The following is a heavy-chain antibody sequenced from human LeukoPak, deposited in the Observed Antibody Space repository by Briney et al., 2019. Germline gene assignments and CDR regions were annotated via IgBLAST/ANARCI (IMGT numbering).Heavy chain of an antibody. V-gene: IGHV4-38-2*02. CDR1: HYSISSGYY. Sequence: SETLSLTCTVSHYSISSGYYWGWIRQPPGKGLEWIGEINHSGSTNYNPSLKSRVTISVDTSKNQFSLKLSSVTAADTAVYYCARPPKRWLRGPDAFDIWGQGTMVTVSS. CDR2: INHSGST. D-gene: IGHD5-24*01. J-gene: IGHJ3*02. CDR3: ARPPKRWLRGPDAFDI.